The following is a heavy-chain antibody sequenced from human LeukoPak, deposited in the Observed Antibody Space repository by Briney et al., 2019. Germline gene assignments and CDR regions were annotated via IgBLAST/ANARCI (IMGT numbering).Heavy chain of an antibody. Sequence: GGSVRLSCVASGFTFSENWMHWVRQAPGKGLAWVSHINRDGGLTNYADSVKGRFTISRDNARNTVYLQMSSLRDEDTAIYFCAREEHRLAEAGTSAFDLGGQGTLVTVSP. D-gene: IGHD6-13*01. CDR2: INRDGGLT. V-gene: IGHV3-74*01. J-gene: IGHJ3*01. CDR1: GFTFSENW. CDR3: AREEHRLAEAGTSAFDL.